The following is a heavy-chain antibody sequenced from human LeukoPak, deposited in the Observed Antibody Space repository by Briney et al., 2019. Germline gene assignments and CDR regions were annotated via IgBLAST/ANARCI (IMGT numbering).Heavy chain of an antibody. Sequence: PEGSLRLSCAASGFTFSSSAMSWVRLAPGKGLEWVSAISNNGGYTYYADSVQGRFTISRDNSKSTLCLQMNSLRAEDTAVYYCAKQLGYCSDGSCYFPYWGQGTLVTVSS. CDR1: GFTFSSSA. J-gene: IGHJ4*02. D-gene: IGHD2-15*01. CDR3: AKQLGYCSDGSCYFPY. CDR2: ISNNGGYT. V-gene: IGHV3-23*01.